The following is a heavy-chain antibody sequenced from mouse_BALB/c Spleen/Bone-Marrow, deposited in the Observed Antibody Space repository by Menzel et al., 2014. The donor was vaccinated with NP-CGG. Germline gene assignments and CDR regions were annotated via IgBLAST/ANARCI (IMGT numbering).Heavy chain of an antibody. CDR2: IWAGGST. Sequence: VMLVESGPGLVAPSQSLSITCTVSGFSLTSYGVHWVRQPPGKGLEWLGVIWAGGSTNYNSAFTSRLSISKDNSKSQVFLKMNSLQTDDTAMYYCARPTPRYFAMDYWGQGTSVTVSS. D-gene: IGHD6-1*01. CDR1: GFSLTSYG. V-gene: IGHV2-9*02. J-gene: IGHJ4*01. CDR3: ARPTPRYFAMDY.